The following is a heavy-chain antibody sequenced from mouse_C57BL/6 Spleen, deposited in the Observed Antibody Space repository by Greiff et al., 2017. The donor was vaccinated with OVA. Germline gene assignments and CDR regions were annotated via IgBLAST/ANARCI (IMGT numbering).Heavy chain of an antibody. CDR1: GYTFTSYW. V-gene: IGHV1-7*01. CDR3: ARSRVTGNGYFDV. CDR2: INPSSGYT. Sequence: QVQLKESGAELAKPGASVKLSCKASGYTFTSYWMHWVKQRPGQGLEWIGYINPSSGYTKYNQKFKDKATLTADKSSSTAYMQLSSLTYEDSAVYYCARSRVTGNGYFDVWGTGTTVTVSS. D-gene: IGHD4-1*01. J-gene: IGHJ1*03.